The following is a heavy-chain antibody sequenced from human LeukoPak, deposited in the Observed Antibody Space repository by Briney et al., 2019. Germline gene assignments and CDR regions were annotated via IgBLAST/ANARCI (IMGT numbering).Heavy chain of an antibody. J-gene: IGHJ4*02. CDR2: IYTSGST. D-gene: IGHD4-17*01. V-gene: IGHV4-4*07. CDR1: GGSISSYY. CDR3: ARDPGTVTNRFDY. Sequence: AETLSLTCTVSGGSISSYYWSWIRQPAGKGLEWIGRIYTSGSTNYNPSLNTRVTMSVDTSKNQFSLKLSSVTAADTAVYYCARDPGTVTNRFDYWGQGTLVTVSS.